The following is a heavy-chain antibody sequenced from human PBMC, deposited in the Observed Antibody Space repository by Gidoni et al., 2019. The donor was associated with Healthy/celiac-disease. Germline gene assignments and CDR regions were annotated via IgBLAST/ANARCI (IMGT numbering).Heavy chain of an antibody. CDR3: ARSSEGYDFWSGYGDAFDI. Sequence: QVQLQESGPGLVKPSQTLSLTCTFSGGSISSGGYSWSWIRQHPGKGLEWIGYIYYSGSTYYNPSLKSRVTISVDTSKNQFSLKLSSVTAADTAVYYCARSSEGYDFWSGYGDAFDIWGQGTMVTVSS. D-gene: IGHD3-3*01. CDR2: IYYSGST. CDR1: GGSISSGGYS. V-gene: IGHV4-31*03. J-gene: IGHJ3*02.